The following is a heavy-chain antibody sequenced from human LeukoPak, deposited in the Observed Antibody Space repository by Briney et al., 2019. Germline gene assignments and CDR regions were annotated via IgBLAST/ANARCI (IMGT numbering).Heavy chain of an antibody. V-gene: IGHV3-23*01. J-gene: IGHJ4*02. CDR3: AKVTYGSGTYGAFDS. D-gene: IGHD3-10*01. Sequence: GGCLRLSCAASGFTFSSHGMSWVRQAPGKELEWVSTISGSGDYTYYADSVKGRFTISRDNSKNTLYLQMNSLRAEATAVYYCAKVTYGSGTYGAFDSWGQGTLVTVSS. CDR1: GFTFSSHG. CDR2: ISGSGDYT.